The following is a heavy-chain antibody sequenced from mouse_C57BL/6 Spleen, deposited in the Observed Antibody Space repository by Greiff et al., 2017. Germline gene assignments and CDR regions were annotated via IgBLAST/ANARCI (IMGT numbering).Heavy chain of an antibody. CDR3: TRGNYGNYYFDY. D-gene: IGHD2-1*01. CDR2: ISSGGDYI. Sequence: EVMLVESGEGLVKPGGSLKLSCAASGFTFSSYAMSWVRQTPEKRLEWVAYISSGGDYIYYADTVKGRFTISRDNARNTLYLQMSSLKSEDTAMYYCTRGNYGNYYFDYWGQGTTLTVSS. V-gene: IGHV5-9-1*02. J-gene: IGHJ2*01. CDR1: GFTFSSYA.